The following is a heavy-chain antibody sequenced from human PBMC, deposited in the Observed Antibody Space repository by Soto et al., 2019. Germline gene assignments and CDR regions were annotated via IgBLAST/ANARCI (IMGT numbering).Heavy chain of an antibody. CDR2: IYSGGST. V-gene: IGHV3-66*01. Sequence: EVQLVESGGGLVQPGGSLRLSCVVSGFTVSNNYMSWVRQAPGKGLEWVSVIYSGGSTSYINSVKGRFTISRDNSKNTVYLQMNSLRGEDTAVYYCARPDTVRGVSYWGQGTLVTVSS. CDR1: GFTVSNNY. D-gene: IGHD3-10*01. CDR3: ARPDTVRGVSY. J-gene: IGHJ4*02.